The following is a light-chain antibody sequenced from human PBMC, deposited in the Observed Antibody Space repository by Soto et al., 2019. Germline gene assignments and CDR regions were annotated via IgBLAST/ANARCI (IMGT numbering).Light chain of an antibody. J-gene: IGLJ3*02. CDR2: TDN. Sequence: QSVLTQPPSASGTPGQRVTISGSGGSSNIGSNIVNWYQHLPGTAPKLLIKTDNQRPSGVPDRFSGSKSDTSASLAISGLQSEDEADYYCAAWDDSLNGGLFGGGTKVTVL. CDR1: SSNIGSNI. CDR3: AAWDDSLNGGL. V-gene: IGLV1-44*01.